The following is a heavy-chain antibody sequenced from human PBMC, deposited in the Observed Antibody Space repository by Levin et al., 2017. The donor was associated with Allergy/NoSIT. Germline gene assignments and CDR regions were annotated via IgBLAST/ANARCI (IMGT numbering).Heavy chain of an antibody. Sequence: LSLTCAASGFTFSSYGMHWVRQAPGKGLEWVAVISYDGSNKYYADSVKGRFTISRDNSKNTLNLQMNSLRAEDTAVYYCAKGIHTPPAVPFDYWGQGTLVTVSS. J-gene: IGHJ4*02. V-gene: IGHV3-30*18. CDR1: GFTFSSYG. CDR3: AKGIHTPPAVPFDY. CDR2: ISYDGSNK. D-gene: IGHD3-10*01.